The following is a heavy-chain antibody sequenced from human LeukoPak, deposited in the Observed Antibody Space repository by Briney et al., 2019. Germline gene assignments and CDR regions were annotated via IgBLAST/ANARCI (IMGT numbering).Heavy chain of an antibody. CDR1: GFTFSSYA. Sequence: GGSLRLSCAASGFTFSSYAMSWVRQAPGKGLAWVSTISGGSGSTYCADSVKGRFTISRDHSKNPLYLPMNSLRDEDTAVYYCAKHRFESGGYHSTDWGQGTLVTVSS. CDR2: ISGGSGST. V-gene: IGHV3-23*01. D-gene: IGHD3-22*01. CDR3: AKHRFESGGYHSTD. J-gene: IGHJ4*02.